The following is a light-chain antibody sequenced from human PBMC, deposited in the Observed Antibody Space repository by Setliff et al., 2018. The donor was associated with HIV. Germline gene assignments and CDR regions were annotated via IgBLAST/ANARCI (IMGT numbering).Light chain of an antibody. CDR3: STYTSSSPLYV. V-gene: IGLV2-14*01. CDR2: EVS. Sequence: QSALTQPASVSGSPGQSITISCTGTSSDVGGYNYVSWYQQHPGKAPKLMIYEVSNRPSGVSDRFSGSKSGNTASLTISGIQTEDEADYFCSTYTSSSPLYVFGTATKVTVL. CDR1: SSDVGGYNY. J-gene: IGLJ1*01.